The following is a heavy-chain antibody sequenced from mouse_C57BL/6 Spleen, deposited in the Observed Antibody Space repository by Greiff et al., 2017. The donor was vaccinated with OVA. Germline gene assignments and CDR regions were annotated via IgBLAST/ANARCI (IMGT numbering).Heavy chain of an antibody. CDR3: ASNYDYDPFDY. Sequence: EVQLVESGPGLVKPSQSLSLTCSVTGYSITSGYYWNWIRQFPGNKLEWMGYISYDGSNNYNPSLKNRISITRDTSKNQFFLKLNSVTTEDTATYYCASNYDYDPFDYWGQGTTLTVSS. V-gene: IGHV3-6*01. J-gene: IGHJ2*01. D-gene: IGHD2-4*01. CDR2: ISYDGSN. CDR1: GYSITSGYY.